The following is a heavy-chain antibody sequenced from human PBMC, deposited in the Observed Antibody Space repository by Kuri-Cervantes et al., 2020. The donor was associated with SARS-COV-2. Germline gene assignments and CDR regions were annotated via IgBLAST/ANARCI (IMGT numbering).Heavy chain of an antibody. CDR3: ALTAAGIFDY. Sequence: SGPTLLQPTHTLTLTCTFSGFSLSTSGVGGGWIRQPPGNALEWLALIYWDDDKSYSPSLKSRLIITKDTSMNQVALTMTYMEPVDTATYYCALTAAGIFDYWGQGTLVTVSS. CDR1: GFSLSTSGVG. D-gene: IGHD6-13*01. CDR2: IYWDDDK. V-gene: IGHV2-5*02. J-gene: IGHJ4*02.